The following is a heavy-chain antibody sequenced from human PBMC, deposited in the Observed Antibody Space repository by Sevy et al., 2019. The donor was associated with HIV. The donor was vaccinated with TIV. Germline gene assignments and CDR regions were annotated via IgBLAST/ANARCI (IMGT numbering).Heavy chain of an antibody. CDR2: ISYDGSNK. CDR1: GFTFGNYA. Sequence: GGSLRLSCAASGFTFGNYAMSWVRQAPGKGLEWVAVISYDGSNKYYADSVKGRFTISRDNSKNTLYLQMNSLRAEDTAVYYCARVLISNVLRYFDWLFPFDYWGQGTLVTVSS. CDR3: ARVLISNVLRYFDWLFPFDY. V-gene: IGHV3-30-3*01. J-gene: IGHJ4*02. D-gene: IGHD3-9*01.